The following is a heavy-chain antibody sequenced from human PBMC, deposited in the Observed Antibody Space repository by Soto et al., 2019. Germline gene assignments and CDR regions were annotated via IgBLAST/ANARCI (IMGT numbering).Heavy chain of an antibody. CDR3: ARHRDSSGHGGWFDP. CDR1: GYSFTSYW. J-gene: IGHJ5*02. CDR2: IDPSDSYT. D-gene: IGHD3-22*01. Sequence: GESLKISCKGSGYSFTSYWISWVRQMPGKGLEWMGRIDPSDSYTNYSPSFQGHVTISADKSISTAYLQWSSLKASDTAMYYCARHRDSSGHGGWFDPWGQGTLVTVSS. V-gene: IGHV5-10-1*01.